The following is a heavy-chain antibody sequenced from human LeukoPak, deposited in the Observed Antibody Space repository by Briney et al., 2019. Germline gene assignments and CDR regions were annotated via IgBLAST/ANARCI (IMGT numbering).Heavy chain of an antibody. CDR3: AWGKGILSPFDY. CDR1: GFTFDDYA. D-gene: IGHD3-16*01. V-gene: IGHV3-9*01. J-gene: IGHJ4*02. CDR2: ISWNSGSI. Sequence: GGSLRLSCAASGFTFDDYAMHWVRQAPGKGLEWVSGISWNSGSIGYADSVKGRFTISRDNAKNSLYLQMNSLRAEDTALYYCAWGKGILSPFDYWGQGTLVTVSS.